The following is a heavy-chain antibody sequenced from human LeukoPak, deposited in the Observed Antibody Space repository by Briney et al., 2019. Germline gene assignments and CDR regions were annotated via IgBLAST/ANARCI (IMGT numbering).Heavy chain of an antibody. CDR3: ARGTKFSTFDIVVVPFDY. V-gene: IGHV1-2*02. CDR1: GYTFTGYY. J-gene: IGHJ4*02. Sequence: ASVKVSCKASGYTFTGYYIHWVRQATGQGLEWMGWINPNSGGTNCAQKFQGRVTMTRDTSISTAYMELSRLRSDDTAVYYCARGTKFSTFDIVVVPFDYWGQGTLVTVSS. CDR2: INPNSGGT. D-gene: IGHD2-2*01.